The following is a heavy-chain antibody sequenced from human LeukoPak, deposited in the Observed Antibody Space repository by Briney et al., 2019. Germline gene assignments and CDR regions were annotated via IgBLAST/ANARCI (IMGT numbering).Heavy chain of an antibody. CDR1: GYTFTDYY. J-gene: IGHJ4*02. CDR2: ISPISGGT. Sequence: ASVKVSCKASGYTFTDYYLHWMRQAPGQGLEWLAWISPISGGTKYAQKFQGRVTLTRDTSISTAYMELSRLRSDDTAVYYCARDRGRELLRGYFDSWGQGTRVTVSS. CDR3: ARDRGRELLRGYFDS. D-gene: IGHD1-26*01. V-gene: IGHV1-2*02.